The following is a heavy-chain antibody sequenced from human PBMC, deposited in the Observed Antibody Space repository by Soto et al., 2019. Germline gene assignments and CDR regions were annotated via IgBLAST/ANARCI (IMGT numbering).Heavy chain of an antibody. V-gene: IGHV4-30-4*01. CDR1: GGSISSGDYY. CDR2: IYYSGST. J-gene: IGHJ5*02. D-gene: IGHD2-8*01. CDR3: ARGMVYATENWFDP. Sequence: PSETLSLTCTVSGGSISSGDYYWSWIRQPPGKGLEWIGYIYYSGSTYYNPSLKSRVTISVDTSKNQFSLKLSSVTAADTAVYYCARGMVYATENWFDPWGQGTRVTVSS.